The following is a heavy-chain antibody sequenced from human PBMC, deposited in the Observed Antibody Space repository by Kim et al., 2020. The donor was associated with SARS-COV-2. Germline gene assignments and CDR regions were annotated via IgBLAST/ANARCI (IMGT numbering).Heavy chain of an antibody. D-gene: IGHD2-2*01. CDR2: ISWNSGSI. Sequence: GGSLRLSCAASGFTFGDYAMHWVRQAPGKGLEWVSGISWNSGSIGYADSVKGRFTISRDNAKNSLYLQMNSLRAEDMALYYCAKANEYCSSTSCYSGGGAFDIWGQGTMVTVSS. J-gene: IGHJ3*02. CDR3: AKANEYCSSTSCYSGGGAFDI. V-gene: IGHV3-9*03. CDR1: GFTFGDYA.